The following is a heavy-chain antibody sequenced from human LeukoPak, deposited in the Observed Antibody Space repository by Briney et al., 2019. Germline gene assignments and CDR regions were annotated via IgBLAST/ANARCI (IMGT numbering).Heavy chain of an antibody. CDR2: INPNSGGT. CDR1: GYTFTGYY. D-gene: IGHD1-26*01. CDR3: ARLVGATAASPDY. J-gene: IGHJ4*02. Sequence: EASVKVSCKASGYTFTGYYMHWVRQAPGQGLEWMGWINPNSGGTNYPQKFQGRVTMTRDTSISTAYMELSRLRSDDTAVYYCARLVGATAASPDYWGQGTLVTVSS. V-gene: IGHV1-2*02.